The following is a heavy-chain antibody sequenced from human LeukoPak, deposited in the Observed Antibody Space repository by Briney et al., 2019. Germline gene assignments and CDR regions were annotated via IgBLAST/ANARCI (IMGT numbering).Heavy chain of an antibody. Sequence: GEPLKISCQRSGSSFTSYWISWVRQLPGKGVEWMGRIDPSASYTNYRPSFPGHVTISADKSISTAYLQWSSLKASDTAMYYCAGAGIAVAGNAEYFQHWGQGTLVTVSS. D-gene: IGHD6-19*01. CDR3: AGAGIAVAGNAEYFQH. V-gene: IGHV5-10-1*01. J-gene: IGHJ1*01. CDR2: IDPSASYT. CDR1: GSSFTSYW.